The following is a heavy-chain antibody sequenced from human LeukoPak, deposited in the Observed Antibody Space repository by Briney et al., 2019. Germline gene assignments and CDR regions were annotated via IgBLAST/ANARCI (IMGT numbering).Heavy chain of an antibody. D-gene: IGHD5-24*01. V-gene: IGHV1-2*02. CDR1: GYTFTGYY. J-gene: IGHJ5*02. CDR3: ARGGYNGYWFDP. Sequence: ASVKVSCKASGYTFTGYYTHWVRQAPGQGLEWMGWINPNSGGTNYAQKLQGRVTMTTDTSTSTAYMELRSLRSDDTAVYYCARGGYNGYWFDPWGQGTLVTVSS. CDR2: INPNSGGT.